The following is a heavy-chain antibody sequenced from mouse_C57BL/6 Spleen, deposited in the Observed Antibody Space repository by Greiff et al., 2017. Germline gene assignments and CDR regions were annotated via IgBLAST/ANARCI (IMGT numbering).Heavy chain of an antibody. Sequence: QVQLQQPGAELVMPGASVKLSCKASGYTFTSYWMHWVKQRPGQGLEWIGEIDPSDSYTTYNQKFKGKSTLTVDKSSSTAYMQLSSLTSEDSAVYYCARRDGSSYSRYFDVWGTGTTVTVSS. CDR3: ARRDGSSYSRYFDV. CDR1: GYTFTSYW. J-gene: IGHJ1*03. CDR2: IDPSDSYT. V-gene: IGHV1-69*01. D-gene: IGHD1-1*01.